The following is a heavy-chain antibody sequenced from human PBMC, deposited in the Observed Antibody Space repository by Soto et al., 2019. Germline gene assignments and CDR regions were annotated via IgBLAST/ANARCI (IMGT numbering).Heavy chain of an antibody. CDR2: IKRDGSEK. Sequence: EVQLVESGGGLVQPGGSLRLSCAASGFTFRNSWMTWVRQAPGKGLEWVANIKRDGSEKYYVDSVKGRFTISRDNAKNSLYLQMNSLRAEDTAVYYCASQGRLPDALDIWGQGTMVTVSS. J-gene: IGHJ3*02. D-gene: IGHD6-25*01. V-gene: IGHV3-7*01. CDR1: GFTFRNSW. CDR3: ASQGRLPDALDI.